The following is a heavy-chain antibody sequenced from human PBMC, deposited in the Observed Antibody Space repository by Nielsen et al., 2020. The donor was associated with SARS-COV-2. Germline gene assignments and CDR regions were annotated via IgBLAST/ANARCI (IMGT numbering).Heavy chain of an antibody. D-gene: IGHD1-1*01. J-gene: IGHJ3*02. CDR1: GGTFSAYA. CDR2: IIPLLDKT. CDR3: VRARPVHLERLSRGDAFDI. Sequence: SVKVSCKPSGGTFSAYAINWVRQAPGEGLDWMGRIIPLLDKTDYAQKFQGRVTISADKSTATAYLELTNLRPDDTSVYYCVRARPVHLERLSRGDAFDIWGQGTMVIVSS. V-gene: IGHV1-69*04.